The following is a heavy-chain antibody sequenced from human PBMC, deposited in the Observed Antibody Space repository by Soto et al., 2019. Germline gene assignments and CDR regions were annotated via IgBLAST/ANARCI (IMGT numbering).Heavy chain of an antibody. D-gene: IGHD6-13*01. J-gene: IGHJ4*02. CDR2: IYWDDDK. V-gene: IGHV2-5*02. Sequence: QITLKESGPTLVKPTQTLTLTCTFSGFSLSTSGVGVGWIRQPPGKALEWLALIYWDDDKRYSPSLKSRLTITQDTSNNQVVLTMTNLDPVDTATYYCARNPSFSISWHNFDYWGQGTLVTVSS. CDR1: GFSLSTSGVG. CDR3: ARNPSFSISWHNFDY.